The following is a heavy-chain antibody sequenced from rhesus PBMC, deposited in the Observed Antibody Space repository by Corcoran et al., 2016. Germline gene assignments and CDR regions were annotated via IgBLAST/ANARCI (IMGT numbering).Heavy chain of an antibody. CDR3: ARYSNYYGLDS. CDR1: GGSISDSYR. Sequence: QVQLQESGPGVVKPSETLSLTCAVSGGSISDSYRWSWIRQPPGKGLEWIGYIYGSSTNTNYNPSLNSRVTISKDPSKNQFSLKLSSVTAADTAVYYCARYSNYYGLDSWGQGVVVTVSS. D-gene: IGHD4-23*01. CDR2: IYGSSTNT. V-gene: IGHV4S10*01. J-gene: IGHJ6*01.